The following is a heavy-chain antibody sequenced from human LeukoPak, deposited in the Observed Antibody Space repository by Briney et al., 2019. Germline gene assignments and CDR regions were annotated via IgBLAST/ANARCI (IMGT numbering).Heavy chain of an antibody. CDR1: GFTFSSYA. CDR2: ISGSGGST. D-gene: IGHD3-22*01. J-gene: IGHJ4*02. CDR3: ATHGSYYYDSSGYYPPFDY. Sequence: PGGSLRLSCAASGFTFSSYAMSWVRQAPGKGLEWVSAISGSGGSTYYADSVKGWFTISRDNSKNTLYLQMNSLRAEDTAVYYCATHGSYYYDSSGYYPPFDYWGQGTLVTVSS. V-gene: IGHV3-23*01.